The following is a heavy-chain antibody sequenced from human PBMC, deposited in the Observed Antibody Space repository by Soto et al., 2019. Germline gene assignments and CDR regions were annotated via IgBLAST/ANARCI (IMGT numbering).Heavy chain of an antibody. CDR2: IKSKTDGGTT. CDR1: GFTFSNAW. V-gene: IGHV3-15*01. J-gene: IGHJ6*02. CDR3: TTGGTGPSDYYYGMDV. Sequence: GGSLRLSCAAPGFTFSNAWMSWVRQAPGKGLEWVGRIKSKTDGGTTDYAAPVKGRFTISRDDSKNTLYLQMNSLRTEDTAVYYCTTGGTGPSDYYYGMDVWGQGTTVTVSS. D-gene: IGHD3-9*01.